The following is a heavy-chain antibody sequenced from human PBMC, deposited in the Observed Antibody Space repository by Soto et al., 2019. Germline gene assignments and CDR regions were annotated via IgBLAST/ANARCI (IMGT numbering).Heavy chain of an antibody. CDR3: ASWRSYSGSYCFDY. CDR2: IVPMYDSV. J-gene: IGHJ4*02. CDR1: GGTFNTYT. Sequence: QVQLVQSGAEVKKPGASVKVSCEASGGTFNTYTINWVRQAPGRGLEWVGQIVPMYDSVNYAENFQGRVTITADKSTKTADMELTSLRSEATALYFCASWRSYSGSYCFDYWGQGTLVTVSS. D-gene: IGHD1-26*01. V-gene: IGHV1-69*06.